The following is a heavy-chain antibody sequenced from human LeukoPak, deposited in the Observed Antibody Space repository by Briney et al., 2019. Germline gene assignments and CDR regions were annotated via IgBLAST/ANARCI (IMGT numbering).Heavy chain of an antibody. CDR2: INPSGGST. Sequence: ASVKVSCKASGYTFTSYYMHWVRQAPGQGLEWMGIINPSGGSTSYAQKFQGRATMTRDTSTSTVYMELSSLRSEDTAVYYCARDVSPGPFVMATIYWGQGTLVTVSS. J-gene: IGHJ4*02. V-gene: IGHV1-46*01. D-gene: IGHD5-24*01. CDR3: ARDVSPGPFVMATIY. CDR1: GYTFTSYY.